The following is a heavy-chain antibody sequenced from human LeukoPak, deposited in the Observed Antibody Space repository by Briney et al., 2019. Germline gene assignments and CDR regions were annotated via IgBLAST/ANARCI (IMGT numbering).Heavy chain of an antibody. CDR3: ATDRATQYFDY. CDR1: GFTFSSYA. Sequence: PGGSLRLSCAASGFTFSSYAMSWVRQAPGKGLEWVSAISGSGGSTYYADSVKGRFTVSRDNSRNTLFLQMNSLRVEDTAVYYCATDRATQYFDYWGQGTLVSAPS. J-gene: IGHJ4*02. V-gene: IGHV3-23*01. D-gene: IGHD2-15*01. CDR2: ISGSGGST.